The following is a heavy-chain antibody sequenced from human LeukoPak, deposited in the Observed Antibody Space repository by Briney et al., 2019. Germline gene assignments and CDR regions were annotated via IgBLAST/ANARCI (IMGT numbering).Heavy chain of an antibody. CDR2: IYYSGTT. CDR1: GGSISGYY. V-gene: IGHV4-59*01. Sequence: SETLSLTCTVTGGSISGYYWSWIRQPPGKGLEWIGFIYYSGTTNYNPSLKSRVTVSVDTSKNQFSLMLSSVTAADTAVYYCARMTSYSSGCYFDYWGQRTLVTVSS. CDR3: ARMTSYSSGCYFDY. J-gene: IGHJ4*02. D-gene: IGHD6-19*01.